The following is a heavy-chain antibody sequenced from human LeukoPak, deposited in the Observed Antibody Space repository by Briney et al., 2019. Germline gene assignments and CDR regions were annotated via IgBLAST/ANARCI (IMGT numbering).Heavy chain of an antibody. CDR2: IYSGGST. CDR1: GFTVSSNY. Sequence: GGSLRLSCAASGFTVSSNYMSWVRQAPGKGLEWVSVIYSGGSTYYADSVKGRFTISRDNSKSTLYLQMNSLRAEDTAVYYCARENRNYYGSGSYYNQHFDYWGQGTLVTVSS. J-gene: IGHJ4*02. V-gene: IGHV3-66*01. CDR3: ARENRNYYGSGSYYNQHFDY. D-gene: IGHD3-10*01.